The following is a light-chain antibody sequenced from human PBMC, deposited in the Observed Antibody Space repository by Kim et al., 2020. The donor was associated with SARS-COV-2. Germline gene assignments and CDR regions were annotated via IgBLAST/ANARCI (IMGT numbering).Light chain of an antibody. CDR2: GAS. CDR1: QSVSSSY. CDR3: QQYGSSPPIT. J-gene: IGKJ5*01. Sequence: PGERVTRSCRASQSVSSSYLSWYQQTPGQAPRLLIYGASSRATGIPDRFSCSGSGTDFTLTISRLGPEDFAVYYCQQYGSSPPITFGQGTRLEI. V-gene: IGKV3-20*01.